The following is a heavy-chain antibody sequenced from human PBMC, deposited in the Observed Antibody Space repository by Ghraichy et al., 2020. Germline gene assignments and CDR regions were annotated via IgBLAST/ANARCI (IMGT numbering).Heavy chain of an antibody. Sequence: GGSLRLSCAASGFTFSTNAMSWVRQAPGKGLEWVSAISASGGSAYYTDSVRGRFTISRDNSKNTLYLQMNRLRAEDTAIYYCVKLFHSLTPDDWGRGPLVTVSS. CDR3: VKLFHSLTPDD. CDR1: GFTFSTNA. V-gene: IGHV3-23*01. D-gene: IGHD2-15*01. J-gene: IGHJ4*02. CDR2: ISASGGSA.